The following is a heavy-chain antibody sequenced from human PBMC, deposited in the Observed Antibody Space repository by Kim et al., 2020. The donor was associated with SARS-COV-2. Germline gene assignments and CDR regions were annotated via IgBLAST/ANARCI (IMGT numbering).Heavy chain of an antibody. CDR3: ARSSTTVTSRFDF. Sequence: NPSLSRRATISAATSESQFSLKLCSVTAADTAVYYCARSSTTVTSRFDFWGQGILVTVSS. V-gene: IGHV4-39*01. D-gene: IGHD4-17*01. J-gene: IGHJ4*02.